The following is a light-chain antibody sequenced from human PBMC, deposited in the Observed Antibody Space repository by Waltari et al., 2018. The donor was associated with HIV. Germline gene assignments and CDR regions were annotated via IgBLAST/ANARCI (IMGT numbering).Light chain of an antibody. CDR1: QSLVYSDGNTY. CDR3: MQGTHWPVA. V-gene: IGKV2-30*01. Sequence: DVVMTQSPLSLPVTPGQPASISCSSSQSLVYSDGNTYLSWFQQRPGQSPRRLIYKVSNRDSGVPDRFSGSGSGTDFTLKISRVEAEDVGVYYCMQGTHWPVAFGQGTKVEI. CDR2: KVS. J-gene: IGKJ1*01.